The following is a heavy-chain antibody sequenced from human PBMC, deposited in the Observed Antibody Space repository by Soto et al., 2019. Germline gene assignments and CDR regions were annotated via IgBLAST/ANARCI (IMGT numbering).Heavy chain of an antibody. D-gene: IGHD6-13*01. V-gene: IGHV2-5*01. CDR2: IYWNDDK. CDR3: AHPLHPPGIAHPTPDYYYYGMDV. Sequence: SGPTLVNPTQTLTLTCTFSGFSLSTSGVGVGWIRQPPGKALEWLALIYWNDDKRYSPSLKSRLTITKDTSKNQVVLTMTNMDPVDTPTYYCAHPLHPPGIAHPTPDYYYYGMDVWGPGTTVTVSS. CDR1: GFSLSTSGVG. J-gene: IGHJ6*02.